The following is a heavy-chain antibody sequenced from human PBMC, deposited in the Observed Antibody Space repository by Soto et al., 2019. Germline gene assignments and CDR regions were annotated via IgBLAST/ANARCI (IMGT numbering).Heavy chain of an antibody. CDR1: GFTFSSYA. Sequence: QVQLVESGGGVVQPGRSLRLSCPASGFTFSSYAMHWVRQAPGKGLEWVAVISYDGSNKYYADSVKGRFTISRDNSKNTLYLQMNSPRTEDTAVYYCAKTVTIFGVVYYYGMDVCGQGTTVTVSS. J-gene: IGHJ6*02. V-gene: IGHV3-30-3*02. D-gene: IGHD3-3*01. CDR3: AKTVTIFGVVYYYGMDV. CDR2: ISYDGSNK.